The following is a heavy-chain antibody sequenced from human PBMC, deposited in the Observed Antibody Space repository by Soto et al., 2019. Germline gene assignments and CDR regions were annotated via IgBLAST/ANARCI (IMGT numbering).Heavy chain of an antibody. CDR1: GFTFSTYG. Sequence: EVYLLESGGGLVQPGGSLRLSCAASGFTFSTYGMSWVRQAPGKGLEWVSGISASGGSTYYADSVKGRFTISRDNSKNTLYVQMNGLRAEDTAVYYCAKVSRGSPVYYAFDIWGQGTMVTVSS. V-gene: IGHV3-23*01. CDR2: ISASGGST. CDR3: AKVSRGSPVYYAFDI. D-gene: IGHD1-26*01. J-gene: IGHJ3*02.